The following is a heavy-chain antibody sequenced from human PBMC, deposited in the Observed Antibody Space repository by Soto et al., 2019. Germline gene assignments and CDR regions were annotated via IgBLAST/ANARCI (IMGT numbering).Heavy chain of an antibody. CDR2: IIPIFGTA. V-gene: IGHV1-69*13. CDR3: ARGGGLITNLGVVPAAQKNQYDYYGMDV. CDR1: GGTFSSYA. J-gene: IGHJ6*02. Sequence: GASVKVSCKASGGTFSSYAISWVRQAPGQGLEWMGGIIPIFGTANYAQKFQGRVTITADESTSTAYMELSSLRSEDTAVYYCARGGGLITNLGVVPAAQKNQYDYYGMDVWGQGTTVTVSS. D-gene: IGHD3-3*01.